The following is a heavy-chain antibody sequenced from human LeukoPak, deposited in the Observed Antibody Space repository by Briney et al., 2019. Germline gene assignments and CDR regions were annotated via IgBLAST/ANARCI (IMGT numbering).Heavy chain of an antibody. J-gene: IGHJ4*02. CDR2: ISWNSGTI. D-gene: IGHD2-2*01. CDR1: GFIFNNYA. V-gene: IGHV3-9*01. CDR3: ARGLPATLLDY. Sequence: GGSLRLSCAGSGFIFNNYAMHWVRQPPGKGLEWVSGISWNSGTIDYADSVKGRFTISRDNAKNSLYLQMNSLRVEDTAVYYCARGLPATLLDYWGQGTLVTVSS.